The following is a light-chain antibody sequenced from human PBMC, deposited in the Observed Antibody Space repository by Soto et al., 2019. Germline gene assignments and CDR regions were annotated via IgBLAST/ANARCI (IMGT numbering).Light chain of an antibody. J-gene: IGKJ1*01. CDR2: GAS. Sequence: EIVLTQSPGTLSLSPGERATLSCRASQSVSSSYLAWYQQKPGQAPRLLIYGASNRATGIPDRISGSGSGTDFTLTISRLEPEDFAVHYCQQYGSSPWAFGQGTKVDIK. CDR3: QQYGSSPWA. V-gene: IGKV3-20*01. CDR1: QSVSSSY.